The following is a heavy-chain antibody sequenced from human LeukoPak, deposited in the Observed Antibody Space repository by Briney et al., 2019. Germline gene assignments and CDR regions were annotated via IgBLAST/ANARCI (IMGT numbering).Heavy chain of an antibody. CDR1: GFTFRSHD. V-gene: IGHV3-23*01. Sequence: PGGSLRLSCAASGFTFRSHDMSLVRQAPGKGLEWVSGISASGGSTFYADSVKGRFTISRDNSKNTLYLQMNGLRVEDTAVYYCVREGPRGLAFDIWGQGTMVTVSS. J-gene: IGHJ3*02. CDR3: VREGPRGLAFDI. CDR2: ISASGGST.